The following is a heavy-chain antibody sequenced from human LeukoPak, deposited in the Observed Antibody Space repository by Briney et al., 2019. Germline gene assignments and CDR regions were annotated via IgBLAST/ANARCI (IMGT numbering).Heavy chain of an antibody. V-gene: IGHV6-1*01. J-gene: IGHJ3*01. CDR1: GDSVSNNSAT. CDR2: TYYRSNRYN. CDR3: ARVKADAFDA. Sequence: SQTLSLTCAIFGDSVSNNSATWNWIRQSPSRGLEWLGRTYYRSNRYNDYAVSVKSRITINPDTSKNQFSLQLNSVTPEDTALYYCARVKADAFDAWGQGTMVTVSS.